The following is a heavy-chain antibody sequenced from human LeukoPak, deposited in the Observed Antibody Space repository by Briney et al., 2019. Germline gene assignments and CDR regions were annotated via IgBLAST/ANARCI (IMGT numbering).Heavy chain of an antibody. Sequence: GASVKVSCKASGGTFSSYAISWVRQAPGQGLEWMGGIIPVFGTANYAQKFQGRVTITADESTSTAYMELSSLRSEDTAVYYCALGLAQNWFDPWGQGTLVTVSS. CDR1: GGTFSSYA. CDR3: ALGLAQNWFDP. V-gene: IGHV1-69*01. CDR2: IIPVFGTA. J-gene: IGHJ5*02. D-gene: IGHD2-21*01.